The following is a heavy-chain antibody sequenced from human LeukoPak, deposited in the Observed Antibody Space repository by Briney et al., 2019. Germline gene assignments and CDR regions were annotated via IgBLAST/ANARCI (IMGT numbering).Heavy chain of an antibody. J-gene: IGHJ4*02. CDR2: ISGSGGST. CDR3: ARDGYYYDSSGSFDY. D-gene: IGHD3-22*01. Sequence: GGSLRLSCAASGFTFSSYAMSWVRQAPGKGLEWVSAISGSGGSTWYTDSVKGRFTISRDNSRNTLYLQMNSLRAEDTAVYYCARDGYYYDSSGSFDYWGQGTLVTVSS. V-gene: IGHV3-23*01. CDR1: GFTFSSYA.